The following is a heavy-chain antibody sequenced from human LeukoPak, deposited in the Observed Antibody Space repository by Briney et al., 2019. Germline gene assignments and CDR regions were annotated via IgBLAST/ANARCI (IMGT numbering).Heavy chain of an antibody. CDR2: INPSGGST. V-gene: IGHV1-46*01. Sequence: ASVKVSCKASGYTFTSYYIHWVRQAPGQGLEWMGIINPSGGSTNYAQKFQGRVTMTRDTSMSTVYMELSSLRSEDTAVYYCARNAYPSNYGSGDSMDVWGKGTTVTVSS. D-gene: IGHD3-10*01. CDR3: ARNAYPSNYGSGDSMDV. J-gene: IGHJ6*04. CDR1: GYTFTSYY.